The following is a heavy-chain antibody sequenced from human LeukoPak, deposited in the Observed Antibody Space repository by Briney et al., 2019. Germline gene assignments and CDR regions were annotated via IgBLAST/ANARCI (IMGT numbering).Heavy chain of an antibody. CDR2: IYYSGST. V-gene: IGHV4-59*01. CDR3: ARGGGLLYYDFWSGYSY. CDR1: GGSISSYY. D-gene: IGHD3-3*01. J-gene: IGHJ4*02. Sequence: SETLSLTCTVSGGSISSYYWSWIRQPPGKGLEWIGYIYYSGSTNYNPSLKSRVTISVDTSKNQFSLKLSSVTAADTAVYYCARGGGLLYYDFWSGYSYWGQGTLVTVSS.